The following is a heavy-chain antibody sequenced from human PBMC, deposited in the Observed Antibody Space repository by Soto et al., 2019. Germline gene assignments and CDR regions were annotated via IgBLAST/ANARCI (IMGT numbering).Heavy chain of an antibody. CDR2: IYYSGST. D-gene: IGHD5-18*01. CDR1: GGSISSYY. V-gene: IGHV4-59*01. J-gene: IGHJ4*02. Sequence: SETLSLTCTVSGGSISSYYWSWIRQPPGKGLEWIGYIYYSGSTNYNPSLKSRVTIPVDTSKNQFSLKLSSVTAADTAVYYCARVDTAMAFYFDYWGQGTLVTVSS. CDR3: ARVDTAMAFYFDY.